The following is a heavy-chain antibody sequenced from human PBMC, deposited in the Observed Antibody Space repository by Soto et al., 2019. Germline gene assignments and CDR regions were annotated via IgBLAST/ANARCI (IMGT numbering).Heavy chain of an antibody. CDR1: GFTVSSNY. CDR2: IYSGGST. D-gene: IGHD1-20*01. CDR3: ASYNWNEGYYYYYGMDV. Sequence: EVQLVETGGGLIQPGGSLRLSCAASGFTVSSNYMSWVRQAPGKGLEWVSVIYSGGSTYYADSVKGRFTISRDNSKNTLYLQMNSLRAEDTAVYYCASYNWNEGYYYYYGMDVWGQGTTVTVSS. V-gene: IGHV3-53*02. J-gene: IGHJ6*02.